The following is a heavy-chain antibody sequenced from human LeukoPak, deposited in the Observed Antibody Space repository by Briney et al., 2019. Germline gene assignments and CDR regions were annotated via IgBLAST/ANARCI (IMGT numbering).Heavy chain of an antibody. V-gene: IGHV1-2*02. D-gene: IGHD6-13*01. Sequence: GASVKVSCKASGYTFTGYYMHWVRQAPGQGLEWMGWINPNSGGTNYAQKFQGRVTMTRDTSISTAYMELSRLRSDDTAVYYCARVAIQEGSSWYGWGAYYYYYMDVWGKGTTVTVSS. CDR3: ARVAIQEGSSWYGWGAYYYYYMDV. CDR1: GYTFTGYY. J-gene: IGHJ6*03. CDR2: INPNSGGT.